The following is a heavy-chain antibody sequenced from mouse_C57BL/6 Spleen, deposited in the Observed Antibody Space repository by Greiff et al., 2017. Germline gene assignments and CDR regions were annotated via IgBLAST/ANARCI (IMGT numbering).Heavy chain of an antibody. CDR1: GYTFTDYE. D-gene: IGHD1-1*01. CDR3: TRSSSGPY. Sequence: VQLQQSGAELVRPGASVTLSCKASGYTFTDYEMHWVKQTPVHGLEWIGAIDPEPGGTAYNPKFKGKAILTADTSSITAYMELRSLTYENSAAYYCTRSSSGPYWGQGTTLTVSS. CDR2: IDPEPGGT. V-gene: IGHV1-15*01. J-gene: IGHJ2*01.